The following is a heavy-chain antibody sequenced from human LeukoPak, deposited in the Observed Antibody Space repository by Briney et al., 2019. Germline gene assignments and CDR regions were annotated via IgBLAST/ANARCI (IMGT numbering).Heavy chain of an antibody. CDR3: ARGDFWSGLNDY. CDR2: INPNSGGT. J-gene: IGHJ4*02. D-gene: IGHD3-3*01. CDR1: GYTFTGYY. V-gene: IGHV1-2*06. Sequence: ASVKVSCKASGYTFTGYYMHWVRQAPGQGLEWMGRINPNSGGTNYAQKFQGRATMTRDTSISTAYMELSRLRSDDTAVYYCARGDFWSGLNDYWGQGTLVTVSS.